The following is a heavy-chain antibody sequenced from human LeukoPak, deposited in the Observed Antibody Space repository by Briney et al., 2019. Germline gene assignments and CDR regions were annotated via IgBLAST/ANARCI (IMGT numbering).Heavy chain of an antibody. Sequence: SQTLSLTCTVSGVSISSGDYYWSWLRQPPGKGLEWIGYIYYSGSTYYNPSLKSRITISVDTSKNQFSLKLSSVTAADTAVYYCARVRYSSSWIDYWGQGTLVTVSS. CDR3: ARVRYSSSWIDY. CDR2: IYYSGST. CDR1: GVSISSGDYY. D-gene: IGHD6-13*01. V-gene: IGHV4-30-4*01. J-gene: IGHJ4*02.